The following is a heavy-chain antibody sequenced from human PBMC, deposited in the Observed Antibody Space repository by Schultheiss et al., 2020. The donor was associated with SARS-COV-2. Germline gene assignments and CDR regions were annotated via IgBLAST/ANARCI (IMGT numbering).Heavy chain of an antibody. CDR1: GYTFTGYY. CDR2: IIPIFGTA. D-gene: IGHD6-19*01. V-gene: IGHV1-69*06. J-gene: IGHJ3*02. CDR3: ARVRGIAVAGIAHAFDI. Sequence: SVKVSCKASGYTFTGYYMHWVRQAPGQGLEWMGGIIPIFGTANYAQKFQGRVTITADKSTSTAYMELSSLRSEDTAVYYCARVRGIAVAGIAHAFDIWGQGTMVTVSS.